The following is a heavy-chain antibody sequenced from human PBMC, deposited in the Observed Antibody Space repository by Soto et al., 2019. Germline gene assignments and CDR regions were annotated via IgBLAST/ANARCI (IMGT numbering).Heavy chain of an antibody. V-gene: IGHV3-23*01. CDR3: AKDRAGVVSXXXFDX. D-gene: IGHD3-10*01. CDR1: VFTFSNYA. J-gene: IGHJ4*02. CDR2: ISTRGAT. Sequence: TGGSLRLSCAASVFTFSNYAMTWVRQAPGKGLEWVSSISTRGATYDADSVKGRFTLSRDNSRNTLYLQMNSLRAEDTAVYFCAKDRAGVVSXXXFDXXGQGALVTVSS.